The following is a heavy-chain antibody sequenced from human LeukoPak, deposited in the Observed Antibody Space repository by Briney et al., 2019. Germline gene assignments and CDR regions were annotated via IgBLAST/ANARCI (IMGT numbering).Heavy chain of an antibody. D-gene: IGHD2-21*02. V-gene: IGHV3-15*07. CDR3: TTRRVDTGVVTGDF. J-gene: IGHJ4*02. CDR1: GIIFNNVW. Sequence: GGSLRLSCAASGIIFNNVWMNWVRQAPGKGLEWVARIKSESDGGTTDYAAPVKGRFTISRDDSKNTLYLQMNSLKTDDTGLYYCTTRRVDTGVVTGDFWGQGTLVTVSS. CDR2: IKSESDGGTT.